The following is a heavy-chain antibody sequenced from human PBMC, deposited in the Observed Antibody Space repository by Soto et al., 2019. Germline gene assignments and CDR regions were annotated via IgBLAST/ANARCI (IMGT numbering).Heavy chain of an antibody. CDR3: AKAPMYSSGWYYFDY. J-gene: IGHJ4*02. V-gene: IGHV3-23*01. CDR1: GFTFSSYA. Sequence: PGGSLRLSCAASGFTFSSYAMSWVRQAPGKGLEWVSAISGSGGSTYYADSVKGRFTISRDNSKNTLYLQMNSLRAEDTAVYYCAKAPMYSSGWYYFDYWGQGTLVTVAS. CDR2: ISGSGGST. D-gene: IGHD6-19*01.